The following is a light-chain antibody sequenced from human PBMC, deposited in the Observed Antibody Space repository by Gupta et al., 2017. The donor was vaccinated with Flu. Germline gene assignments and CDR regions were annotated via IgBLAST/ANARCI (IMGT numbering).Light chain of an antibody. Sequence: TYMSASGGDRVTITCQASQHIRTHLNWYQQKPGKAPKLLISVASRLQTGVPSRFSGRGFGTDFTLTISSLQSEDFGTYYCQQYYAVPLTFGPGTKVDF. J-gene: IGKJ3*01. CDR1: QHIRTH. CDR3: QQYYAVPLT. CDR2: VAS. V-gene: IGKV1-33*01.